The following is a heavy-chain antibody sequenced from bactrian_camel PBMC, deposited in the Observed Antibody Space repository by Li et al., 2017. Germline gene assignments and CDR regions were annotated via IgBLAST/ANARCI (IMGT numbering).Heavy chain of an antibody. CDR1: GWTYRRNC. Sequence: HVQLVESGGGSVQAGGSLRLSCQAVGWTYRRNCIAWFRQVPGKEREEVASIYTGNSNSYYTEDVKGRFTISRENDKNTVYQQMNNLKPEDTAMYYCVDDCYGSRYYLARRTIVWGQGTQVTVS. CDR3: VDDCYGSRYYLARRTIV. D-gene: IGHD6*01. V-gene: IGHV3S6*01. CDR2: IYTGNSNS. J-gene: IGHJ4*01.